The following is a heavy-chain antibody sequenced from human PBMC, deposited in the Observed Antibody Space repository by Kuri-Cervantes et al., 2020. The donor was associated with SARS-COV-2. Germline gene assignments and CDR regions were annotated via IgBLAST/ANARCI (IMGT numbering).Heavy chain of an antibody. CDR1: GYTFTNYG. CDR2: ISAYNGNT. J-gene: IGHJ3*02. V-gene: IGHV1-18*01. CDR3: ARGVGSGIVVVPAAMRSSFDI. Sequence: ASVKVSCKASGYTFTNYGISWVRQAPGQGLEWMGWISAYNGNTNCAQKLQGRVTMTTDTSTSTAYMELRSLRSDDTAVYYCARGVGSGIVVVPAAMRSSFDIWGQGTMVTVSS. D-gene: IGHD2-2*01.